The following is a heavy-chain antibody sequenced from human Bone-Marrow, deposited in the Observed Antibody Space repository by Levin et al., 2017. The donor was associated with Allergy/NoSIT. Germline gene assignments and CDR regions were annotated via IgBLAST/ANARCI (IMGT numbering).Heavy chain of an antibody. V-gene: IGHV3-33*01. Sequence: GESLKISCAASGFTFSSYGMHWVRQAPGKGLEWVAVIWYDENYKYYADSVRGRFTISRDNSRNTLYLQMNSLTVEDTAVYYCARDVAAAGMASDVWGQGTMVTVSS. D-gene: IGHD6-19*01. CDR3: ARDVAAAGMASDV. CDR2: IWYDENYK. J-gene: IGHJ3*01. CDR1: GFTFSSYG.